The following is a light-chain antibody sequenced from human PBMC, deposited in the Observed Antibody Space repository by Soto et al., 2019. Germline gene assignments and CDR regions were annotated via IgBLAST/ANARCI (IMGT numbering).Light chain of an antibody. Sequence: EIVLPQYPATLSLSPGERAALSCRASQNVSNYLAWYQQKPGQAPRLLIYAASARATGIPATFRGSGSGTEFTLTISSLQSEDFAVYYCQHYDNWPPWTFGQGTKVEI. CDR1: QNVSNY. CDR3: QHYDNWPPWT. CDR2: AAS. V-gene: IGKV3-15*01. J-gene: IGKJ1*01.